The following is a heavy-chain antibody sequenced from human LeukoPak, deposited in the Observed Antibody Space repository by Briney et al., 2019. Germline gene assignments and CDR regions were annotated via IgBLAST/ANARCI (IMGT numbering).Heavy chain of an antibody. CDR3: ARGGPIAHYYYYYYGMDV. V-gene: IGHV1-46*01. D-gene: IGHD3-10*01. CDR2: INPSSGST. CDR1: GYTFTSYY. Sequence: GASVKVSCKASGYTFTSYYMHWVRQAPGQGLEWMGIINPSSGSTSYAQKFQGRVTMTRDTSTSTVYMELSSLRSEDTAVYYCARGGPIAHYYYYYYGMDVWGQGTTVTVSS. J-gene: IGHJ6*02.